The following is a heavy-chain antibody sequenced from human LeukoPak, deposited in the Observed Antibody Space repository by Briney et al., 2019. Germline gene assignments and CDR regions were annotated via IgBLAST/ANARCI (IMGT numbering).Heavy chain of an antibody. CDR1: RGSISSSNW. CDR2: IYHSGST. Sequence: KSSETLSLTCAVSRGSISSSNWWSWVRQPPGKGLEWIGEIYHSGSTNYNLSLKSRVTISVDKSKNQFSLKLSSVTAADTAVYYCARDTPYCSGGSCYSGHFQHWGQGTLVTVSS. D-gene: IGHD2-15*01. V-gene: IGHV4-4*02. CDR3: ARDTPYCSGGSCYSGHFQH. J-gene: IGHJ1*01.